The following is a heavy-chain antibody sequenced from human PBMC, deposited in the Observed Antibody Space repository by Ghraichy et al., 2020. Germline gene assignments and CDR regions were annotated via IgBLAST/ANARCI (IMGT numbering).Heavy chain of an antibody. CDR1: GFTFTDYR. D-gene: IGHD2-2*01. J-gene: IGHJ6*02. CDR2: INSHGTTT. CDR3: ASDWDGAEAPAADDLYGMDV. V-gene: IGHV3-74*01. Sequence: LSLTCVASGFTFTDYRMHWVRQAPGNGLVWVSRINSHGTTTIYADAVKGRFTVARDNAKNTLYLEMKSLGVEDTAVYYCASDWDGAEAPAADDLYGMDVWGQGTSVTVSS.